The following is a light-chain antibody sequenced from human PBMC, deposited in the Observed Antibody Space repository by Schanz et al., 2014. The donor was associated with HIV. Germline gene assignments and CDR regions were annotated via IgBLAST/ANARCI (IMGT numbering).Light chain of an antibody. J-gene: IGLJ3*02. Sequence: QSVLTQPASVSGSPGQSITISCTGTSSDVGNYNLVSWYQQHPGKAPKLMIYDVSVRPSGVSHRFSGSKSDNTASLTISGLQSEDEADYYCNSFTTSNTCVFGGGTKVIVL. V-gene: IGLV2-14*02. CDR1: SSDVGNYNL. CDR2: DVS. CDR3: NSFTTSNTCV.